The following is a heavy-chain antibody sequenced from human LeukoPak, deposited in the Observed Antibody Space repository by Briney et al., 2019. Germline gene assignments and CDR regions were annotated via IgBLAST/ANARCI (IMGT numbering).Heavy chain of an antibody. J-gene: IGHJ4*02. D-gene: IGHD3-16*02. CDR3: AKDEAARLYLDY. Sequence: PGGSLRLSCAASGFTFSSYGMHWVRQAPGKGLEWVPVIWYDGSNKYYADSVKGRFTISRDNSKNTLYLQMNSLRAEDTAVYYCAKDEAARLYLDYWGQGTLVTVSS. V-gene: IGHV3-33*06. CDR1: GFTFSSYG. CDR2: IWYDGSNK.